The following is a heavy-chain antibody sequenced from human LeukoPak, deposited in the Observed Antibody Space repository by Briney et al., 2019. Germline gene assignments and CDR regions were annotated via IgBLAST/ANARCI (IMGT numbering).Heavy chain of an antibody. D-gene: IGHD3-9*01. Sequence: TSETLSLTCAVYGGSFSGYYWSWIRQPPGKGLEWIGEINHSGSTNYNPSLKSRVTISVDTSKNQFSLKLSSVTAAGTAVYYCARDPRLADYDILTGYYSNSRYAFDIWGQGTMVTVSS. CDR3: ARDPRLADYDILTGYYSNSRYAFDI. CDR1: GGSFSGYY. CDR2: INHSGST. V-gene: IGHV4-34*01. J-gene: IGHJ3*02.